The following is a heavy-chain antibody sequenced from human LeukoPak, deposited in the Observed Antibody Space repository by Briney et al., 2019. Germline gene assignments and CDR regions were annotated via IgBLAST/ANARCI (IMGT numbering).Heavy chain of an antibody. CDR3: ARGPSGWSPGGYYYYGMDV. D-gene: IGHD6-19*01. Sequence: GGSLRLSCAASGFTFSSYDMHWVRQATGKGLEWVSAIGTAGDTYYPGSVKGRFTISRENAKNSLYLQMNSLRAGDTAVYYCARGPSGWSPGGYYYYGMDVWGQGTTVTASS. J-gene: IGHJ6*02. CDR1: GFTFSSYD. V-gene: IGHV3-13*01. CDR2: IGTAGDT.